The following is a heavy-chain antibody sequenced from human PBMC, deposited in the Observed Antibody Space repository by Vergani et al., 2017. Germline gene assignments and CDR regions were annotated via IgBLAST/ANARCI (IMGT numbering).Heavy chain of an antibody. Sequence: QLQLQESGPGLVKPSETLSLTCTVSGGSISSSSYYWGWIRQPPGKGLAWIGSIYYSGSTYYNPSLKSRVTISVDTSKNQFSLKLSSVTAADTAVYYCARAPRVGTTRYFDYWGQGTLVTVSS. J-gene: IGHJ4*02. CDR2: IYYSGST. CDR1: GGSISSSSYY. CDR3: ARAPRVGTTRYFDY. V-gene: IGHV4-39*07. D-gene: IGHD1-1*01.